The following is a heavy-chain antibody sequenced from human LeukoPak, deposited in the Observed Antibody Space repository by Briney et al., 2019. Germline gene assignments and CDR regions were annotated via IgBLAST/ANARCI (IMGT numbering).Heavy chain of an antibody. D-gene: IGHD2-2*01. J-gene: IGHJ3*02. CDR3: ARYSFQFTNSPLYHDAFDI. V-gene: IGHV3-66*01. CDR2: MYSGGAT. CDR1: GFSVSTNY. Sequence: GGSLRLSCAASGFSVSTNYMAWGRQAPGKGLEWVSIMYSGGATYYVDSVKGRFTFSRDTSKNTLFLQMNSLRAEDTAVYFCARYSFQFTNSPLYHDAFDIWGQGMMVTVSS.